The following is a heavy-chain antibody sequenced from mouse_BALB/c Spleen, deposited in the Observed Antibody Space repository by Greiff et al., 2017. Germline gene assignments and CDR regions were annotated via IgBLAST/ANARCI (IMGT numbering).Heavy chain of an antibody. J-gene: IGHJ3*01. CDR2: IRSKSNNYAT. V-gene: IGHV10-1*02. Sequence: EVHLVESGGGLVQPKGSLKLSCAASGFTFNTYAMNWVRQAPGKGLEWVARIRSKSNNYATYYADSVKDRFTISRDDSQSMLYLQMNNLKTEDTAMYYCVRRSFAYWGQGTLVTVSA. CDR1: GFTFNTYA. CDR3: VRRSFAY.